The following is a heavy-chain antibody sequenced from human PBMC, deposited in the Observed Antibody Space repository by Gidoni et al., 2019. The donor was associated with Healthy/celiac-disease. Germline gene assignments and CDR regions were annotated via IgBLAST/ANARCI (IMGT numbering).Heavy chain of an antibody. V-gene: IGHV3-9*01. CDR3: AKDVGAAAGGGDEYFQH. CDR2: ISWNSGSI. D-gene: IGHD6-13*01. Sequence: EVQLVESGGGLVQPGRSLRLSCAASGFTFDDYAMHWVRQAPGKGLEWVSVISWNSGSIGYADSVKGRFTISRDNAKNSLYLQMNSLRAEDTALYYCAKDVGAAAGGGDEYFQHWGQGTLVTVSS. CDR1: GFTFDDYA. J-gene: IGHJ1*01.